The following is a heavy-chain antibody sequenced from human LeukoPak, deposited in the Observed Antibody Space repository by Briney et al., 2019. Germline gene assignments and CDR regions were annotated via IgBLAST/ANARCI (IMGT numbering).Heavy chain of an antibody. CDR1: GFTFSSFA. V-gene: IGHV3-9*01. Sequence: GGSLRLSCAASGFTFSSFAMTWVRQAPGKGLEWVSGISWNSGSIGYADSVKGRFTISRDNAKNSLYLQMNSLRAEDTALYYCAKDRVWRGYCSGGSCYPYEAFDIWGQGTMVTVSS. D-gene: IGHD2-15*01. CDR2: ISWNSGSI. J-gene: IGHJ3*02. CDR3: AKDRVWRGYCSGGSCYPYEAFDI.